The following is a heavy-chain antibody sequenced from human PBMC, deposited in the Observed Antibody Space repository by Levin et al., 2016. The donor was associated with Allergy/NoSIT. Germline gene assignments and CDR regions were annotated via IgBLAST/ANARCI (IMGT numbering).Heavy chain of an antibody. D-gene: IGHD6-19*01. CDR2: ISYDGSNK. V-gene: IGHV3-30*04. CDR3: ARDHPIAVAGSGFDY. Sequence: WIRQPPGKGLEWVAVISYDGSNKYYADSVKGRFTISRDNSKNTLYLQMNSLRAEDTAVYYCARDHPIAVAGSGFDYWGQGTLVTVSS. J-gene: IGHJ4*02.